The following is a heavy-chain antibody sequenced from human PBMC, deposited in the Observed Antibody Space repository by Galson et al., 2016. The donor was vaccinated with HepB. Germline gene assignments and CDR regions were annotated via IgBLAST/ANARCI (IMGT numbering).Heavy chain of an antibody. CDR1: GFTFSSYS. CDR2: ISSSSSTI. D-gene: IGHD1-1*01. V-gene: IGHV3-48*02. CDR3: ARDQRYYYYGMDV. Sequence: SLRLSCAASGFTFSSYSMNWVRQAPGKGLEWVSYISSSSSTIYYADSVEGRFTISIYNAKNSLYLQMTSLRDEDTAVYYCARDQRYYYYGMDVWGQGTTVTVSS. J-gene: IGHJ6*02.